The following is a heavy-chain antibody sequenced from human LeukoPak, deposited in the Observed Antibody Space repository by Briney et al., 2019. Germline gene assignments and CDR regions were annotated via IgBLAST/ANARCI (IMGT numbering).Heavy chain of an antibody. D-gene: IGHD6-13*01. J-gene: IGHJ5*02. CDR3: AAASAFSSSWRS. Sequence: GGSLRLSCTASGLSFSSYNMNWVRQAPGKGPEWVAYITANNTTKYYADSVKGRFTISRDNAKKSLFLQMNSLRAEDAAVYYCAAASAFSSSWRSWGQGTVVTVSS. CDR1: GLSFSSYN. CDR2: ITANNTTK. V-gene: IGHV3-48*01.